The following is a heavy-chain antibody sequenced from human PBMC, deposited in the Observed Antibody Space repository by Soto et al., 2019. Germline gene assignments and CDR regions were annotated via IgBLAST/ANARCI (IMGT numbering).Heavy chain of an antibody. Sequence: GGSLRLSCAASGFTFSSNSMIWVRQAPGKGLEWVSYIDSTSMHIYYADSVKGRFTITRDNAKKSVYLQMTSLRAEDTAVYYCARLVGAYQHYIDYWGQGTLVTVSS. J-gene: IGHJ4*02. CDR1: GFTFSSNS. D-gene: IGHD1-26*01. CDR3: ARLVGAYQHYIDY. V-gene: IGHV3-21*01. CDR2: IDSTSMHI.